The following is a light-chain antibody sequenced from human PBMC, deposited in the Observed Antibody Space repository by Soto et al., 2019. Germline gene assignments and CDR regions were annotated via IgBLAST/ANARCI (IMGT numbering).Light chain of an antibody. V-gene: IGLV1-51*01. CDR1: SSNIGGNS. Sequence: QSVLTQPPSVSAAPGQKVTTSCSGSSSNIGGNSVSWYQQLPGTAPKLLIYDDNKRPSGIPDRFSGSKSGTSATLGITGFQTGDEADYYCGSWDSSLSPYVFGNGTKVTVL. J-gene: IGLJ1*01. CDR3: GSWDSSLSPYV. CDR2: DDN.